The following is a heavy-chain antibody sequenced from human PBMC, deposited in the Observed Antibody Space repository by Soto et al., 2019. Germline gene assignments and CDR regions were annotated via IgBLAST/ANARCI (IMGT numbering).Heavy chain of an antibody. CDR2: IYHSGST. D-gene: IGHD2-8*01. CDR3: ARVFARPNWFDT. V-gene: IGHV4-30-2*01. CDR1: GGSISSGGYS. Sequence: PSETLSLTCAVSGGSISSGGYSWSWIRQPPGKGLEWIGYIYHSGSTYYNPSLKSRVTISVDRSKNQFSLKLSSVTAADTAVYYCARVFARPNWFDTWGQGTLVTVSS. J-gene: IGHJ5*02.